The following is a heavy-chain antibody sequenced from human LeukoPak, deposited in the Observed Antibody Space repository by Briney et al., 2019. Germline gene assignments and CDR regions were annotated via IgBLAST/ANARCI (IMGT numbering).Heavy chain of an antibody. J-gene: IGHJ4*02. CDR1: GFTFRSFA. D-gene: IGHD2-15*01. CDR2: MSNDGSKT. CDR3: ARDQSSGGRWLDY. Sequence: GRSLRLSCAVSGFTFRSFAVHWVRQAPGKGLEWVAVMSNDGSKTYYADSVKGRFTISRDNSKNTVYLQMNSLSTEDTAMYYCARDQSSGGRWLDYWGRGTLVTVSS. V-gene: IGHV3-30-3*01.